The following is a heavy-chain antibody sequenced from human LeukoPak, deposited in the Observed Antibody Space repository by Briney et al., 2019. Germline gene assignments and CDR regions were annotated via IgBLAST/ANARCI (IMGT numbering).Heavy chain of an antibody. CDR1: GYTFTGYY. V-gene: IGHV1-2*02. D-gene: IGHD6-19*01. J-gene: IGHJ5*02. CDR3: ARDAYSCSSGCP. CDR2: INPNSGGT. Sequence: ASVKVSCKASGYTFTGYYMHWVRQAPGQGLEWMGWINPNSGGTNYAQKFQGRVTMTRDTSISTAYMELSRLRSDDTAVYYCARDAYSCSSGCPWDQGTLVTVSS.